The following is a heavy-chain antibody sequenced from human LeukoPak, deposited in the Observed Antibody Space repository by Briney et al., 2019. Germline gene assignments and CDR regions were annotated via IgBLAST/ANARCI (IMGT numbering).Heavy chain of an antibody. CDR2: IYYSGST. CDR3: ARSEWLSPLY. Sequence: SETLSLTCTVSGGSISSSSYYWGWIRQPPGKGLEWIGSIYYSGSTYYNPSLKSRVTISVDTSKNQFSLKLSSVTAADTAVYYCARSEWLSPLYWGQGTLVTVS. D-gene: IGHD3-3*01. CDR1: GGSISSSSYY. J-gene: IGHJ4*02. V-gene: IGHV4-39*07.